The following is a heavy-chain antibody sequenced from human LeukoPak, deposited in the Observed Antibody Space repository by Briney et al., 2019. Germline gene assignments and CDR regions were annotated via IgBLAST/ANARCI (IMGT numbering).Heavy chain of an antibody. CDR1: GGSFSGYY. Sequence: SETLSLTCAVYGGSFSGYYWSWIRQPPGKGLEWIGEINHSGSTNYNPSLKSRVTISVDTSKNQFSLKLSSVTAADTAVYYCARVGYYDSSGYYDYWGQGTLVTVSS. CDR3: ARVGYYDSSGYYDY. D-gene: IGHD3-22*01. CDR2: INHSGST. V-gene: IGHV4-34*01. J-gene: IGHJ4*02.